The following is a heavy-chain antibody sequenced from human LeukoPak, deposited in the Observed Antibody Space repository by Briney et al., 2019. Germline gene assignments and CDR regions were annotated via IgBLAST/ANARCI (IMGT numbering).Heavy chain of an antibody. Sequence: GGSLRLSCAASGFTFSGYSMNWVRQAPGKGLEWVSYIITSGTTVSYADSVKGRFTISRDNAKNSLYLQMDSLRDEDTAVYYCARDGGVDYWGQGTLVTVSS. CDR3: ARDGGVDY. CDR2: IITSGTTV. D-gene: IGHD6-25*01. J-gene: IGHJ4*02. V-gene: IGHV3-48*02. CDR1: GFTFSGYS.